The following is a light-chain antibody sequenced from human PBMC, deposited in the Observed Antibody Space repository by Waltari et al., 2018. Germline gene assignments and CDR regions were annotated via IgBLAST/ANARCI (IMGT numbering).Light chain of an antibody. J-gene: IGLJ3*02. CDR3: AAWDDSLNAWV. V-gene: IGLV1-44*01. CDR1: TSNIGSST. CDR2: IHN. Sequence: QSVLTQPPSASGAPGQSVTIPCSGSTSNIGSSTVNWYQKLPGTAPKLLISIHNERPSGVPDRFSGSTSGTSASLAISGLQSEDEADYYCAAWDDSLNAWVFGGGTKLTVL.